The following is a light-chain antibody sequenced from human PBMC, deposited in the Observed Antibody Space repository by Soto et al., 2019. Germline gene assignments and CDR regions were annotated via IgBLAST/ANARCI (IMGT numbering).Light chain of an antibody. CDR3: GAWDDSLSGPYV. J-gene: IGLJ1*01. CDR2: NNN. V-gene: IGLV1-47*01. CDR1: SSNIA. Sequence: QSVLTQPPSASATPGQRVTISCSGASSNIAWYQHLPGTSPKLLIYNNNQRPSGVPDRFSGSKSGTSASLAISGLRSEDEADYYCGAWDDSLSGPYVFGTGTKVTVL.